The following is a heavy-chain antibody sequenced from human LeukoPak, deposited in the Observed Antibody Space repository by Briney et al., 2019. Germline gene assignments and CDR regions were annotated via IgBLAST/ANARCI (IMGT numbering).Heavy chain of an antibody. CDR3: ARIMRHMWEDVLDV. D-gene: IGHD1-26*01. Sequence: GGSLRLSCAASGFTFSRFAMHWVRQAPGKGLEWVSFISGTGLSIYYGDSVRGRFTISRDNSKNTLYLQMNSLRAEDTAVYYCARIMRHMWEDVLDVWGQGTRVTVSS. CDR2: ISGTGLSI. J-gene: IGHJ3*01. V-gene: IGHV3-23*01. CDR1: GFTFSRFA.